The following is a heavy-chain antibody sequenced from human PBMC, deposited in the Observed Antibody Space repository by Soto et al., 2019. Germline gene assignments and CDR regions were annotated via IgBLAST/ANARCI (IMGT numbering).Heavy chain of an antibody. CDR1: GFTFSSYW. D-gene: IGHD3-3*01. V-gene: IGHV3-7*03. J-gene: IGHJ6*02. Sequence: PGGSLRLSCAASGFTFSSYWMSWVRQAPGKGLEWVANIKQDGSEKYYVDSVKGRFTISRDNAKNSLYLQMNSLRAEDTAVYYCARVYYDFWSGYYTLLSYYYYGMDVWGQGTTVTVSS. CDR3: ARVYYDFWSGYYTLLSYYYYGMDV. CDR2: IKQDGSEK.